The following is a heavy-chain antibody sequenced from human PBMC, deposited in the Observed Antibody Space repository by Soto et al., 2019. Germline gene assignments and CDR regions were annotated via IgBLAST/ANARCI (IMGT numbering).Heavy chain of an antibody. CDR3: ARDDYRNYVSDLDY. D-gene: IGHD4-4*01. Sequence: PGGSLRLSCAASGFTLSSYAMHWVRQAPGKGLEWVAVISYDGSNKYYADSVKGRFTISRDNSKNTLYLQMNSLRAEDTAVYYCARDDYRNYVSDLDYWGQGTLVTVSS. CDR1: GFTLSSYA. V-gene: IGHV3-30-3*01. CDR2: ISYDGSNK. J-gene: IGHJ4*02.